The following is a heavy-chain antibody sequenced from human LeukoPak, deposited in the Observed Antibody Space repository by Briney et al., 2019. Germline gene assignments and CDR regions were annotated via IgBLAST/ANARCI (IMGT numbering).Heavy chain of an antibody. D-gene: IGHD4-23*01. CDR2: INHSGST. Sequence: PSETLSLTCAVYGGSFSGYYWSWIRQPPGKGLEWIGEINHSGSTNYNPSLKSRVTISVDTSKNQFSLKLSSVTAADTAVYYCARGRRATVVNLPGDAFDIWGQGTMVTVSS. CDR3: ARGRRATVVNLPGDAFDI. V-gene: IGHV4-34*01. J-gene: IGHJ3*02. CDR1: GGSFSGYY.